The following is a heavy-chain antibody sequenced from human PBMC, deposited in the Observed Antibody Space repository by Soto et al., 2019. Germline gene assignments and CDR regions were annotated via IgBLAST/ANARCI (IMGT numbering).Heavy chain of an antibody. Sequence: EVQLVESGGGLVQPGGSLRLSCAASGFTFSSYWMSWVRQAPGKRLEWGANIKQDGSEKNYVDSVKRRFTISRDNAKNSLYLQMNSLRAKDTAVYYCAREVGITGTTFDPWGQGTLVTVSS. V-gene: IGHV3-7*01. CDR3: AREVGITGTTFDP. J-gene: IGHJ5*02. CDR1: GFTFSSYW. D-gene: IGHD1-7*01. CDR2: IKQDGSEK.